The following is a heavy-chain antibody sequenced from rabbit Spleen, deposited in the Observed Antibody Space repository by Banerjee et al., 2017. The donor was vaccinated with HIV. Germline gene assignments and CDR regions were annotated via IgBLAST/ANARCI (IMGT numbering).Heavy chain of an antibody. D-gene: IGHD1-1*01. V-gene: IGHV1S45*01. CDR1: GVSFSDKDV. Sequence: QEQLVESGGGLVKPEGSLTLTCKASGVSFSDKDVMCWVRQAPGKGLEWIACINIVTGKSVYASWAKGRFSMSRTSSTTVTLQMTSLTAADTATYFCARDLVDVIGWNFNLWGPGTLITVS. J-gene: IGHJ4*01. CDR3: ARDLVDVIGWNFNL. CDR2: INIVTGKS.